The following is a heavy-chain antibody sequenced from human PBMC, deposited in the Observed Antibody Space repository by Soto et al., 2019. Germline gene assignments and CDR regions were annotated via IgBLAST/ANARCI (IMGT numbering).Heavy chain of an antibody. CDR1: GGSISPFY. J-gene: IGHJ4*02. CDR3: ARVGGVAAHTFDY. CDR2: LYYSGNT. Sequence: SETLSLTCTVSGGSISPFYSSWVRQPPGRGLEWIGYLYYSGNTNYNPSLKSRVTISVDASKNQVSLRLTSVTAADTAVYYCARVGGVAAHTFDYWGQGTVVTVYS. D-gene: IGHD2-15*01. V-gene: IGHV4-59*01.